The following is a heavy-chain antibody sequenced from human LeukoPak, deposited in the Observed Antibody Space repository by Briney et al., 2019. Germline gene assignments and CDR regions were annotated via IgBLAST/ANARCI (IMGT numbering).Heavy chain of an antibody. CDR3: ARDPRQWLGNYDAFDI. Sequence: GGSLRLSCAASGFTFSSYSMNWVRQAPGKGLEWVSYISSSSSTIYYADSVKGRFTISRDNAKNSLYLQMNSLRAEDTAVYYCARDPRQWLGNYDAFDIWGQGTMVTVSS. D-gene: IGHD6-19*01. V-gene: IGHV3-48*04. CDR2: ISSSSSTI. J-gene: IGHJ3*02. CDR1: GFTFSSYS.